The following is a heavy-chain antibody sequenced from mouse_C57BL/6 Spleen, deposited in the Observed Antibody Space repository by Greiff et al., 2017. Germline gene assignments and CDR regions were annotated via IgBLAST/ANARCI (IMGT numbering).Heavy chain of an antibody. J-gene: IGHJ4*01. CDR3: TTVDGYYYAMDY. D-gene: IGHD2-3*01. CDR1: GYTFTDYE. CDR2: IDPETGGT. V-gene: IGHV1-15*01. Sequence: VKLQESGAELVRPGASVTLSCKASGYTFTDYEMHWVQQTPVHGLEWIGAIDPETGGTAYNQKFKGKAILTADKSSSTAYMELRSLTSEDSAVYYCTTVDGYYYAMDYWGQGTSVTVSS.